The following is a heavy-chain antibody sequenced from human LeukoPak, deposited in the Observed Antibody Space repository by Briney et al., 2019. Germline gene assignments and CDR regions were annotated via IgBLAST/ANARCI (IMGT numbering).Heavy chain of an antibody. D-gene: IGHD2-15*01. CDR2: INPSGDDT. V-gene: IGHV3-23*01. J-gene: IGHJ4*02. CDR1: GFTFSSSA. Sequence: PGGSLRLSCAASGFTFSSSAMSWVRQAPGKGLEWVSAINPSGDDTYYAESVRGRFTISRDNSKNTVYLQMNSLRAEDTAAYSCARQRGYCSSGSCYFDYWGQGTLVTVSS. CDR3: ARQRGYCSSGSCYFDY.